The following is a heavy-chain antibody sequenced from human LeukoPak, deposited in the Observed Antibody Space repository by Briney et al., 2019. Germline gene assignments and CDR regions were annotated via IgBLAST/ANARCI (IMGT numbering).Heavy chain of an antibody. CDR3: AKGLTNLGDD. CDR2: LSGSGSSA. D-gene: IGHD3-9*01. J-gene: IGHJ4*02. Sequence: GGSLRLSCAASGFTFSTYAMSWVRQAPGKGLEWVSGLSGSGSSAYYADSVKGRFTISRDNSKNTLYLQMYSLRPEDTAVYYCAKGLTNLGDDWGQGTLVTVSS. CDR1: GFTFSTYA. V-gene: IGHV3-23*01.